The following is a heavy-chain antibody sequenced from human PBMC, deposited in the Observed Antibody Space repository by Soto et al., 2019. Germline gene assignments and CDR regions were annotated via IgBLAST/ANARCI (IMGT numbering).Heavy chain of an antibody. V-gene: IGHV1-69*02. CDR3: ARTTGPGDYVSDY. CDR2: IIPILGIA. CDR1: GGTFSSYT. D-gene: IGHD4-17*01. J-gene: IGHJ4*02. Sequence: QVQLVQSGAEVKKPGSSVKVSCKASGGTFSSYTISWVRQAPGQGLEWMGRIIPILGIANYAQKFQGRGTXTXDXXTSTAYMELSSLRSEDTAVYYCARTTGPGDYVSDYWGQGTLVTVSS.